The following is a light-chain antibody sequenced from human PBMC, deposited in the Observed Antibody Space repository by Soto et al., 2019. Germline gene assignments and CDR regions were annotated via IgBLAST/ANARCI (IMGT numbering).Light chain of an antibody. CDR1: SSNIGAGYD. Sequence: QSVLTQSPSVSGAPGQRVTISCTGSSSNIGAGYDVHWYQQLPGTAPKLLVYGYNNRPSGVPDRFSVSKSGTSASLTITGLQTEDEADYYCQSYDSSLSAWVFGGGTKVTVL. CDR3: QSYDSSLSAWV. CDR2: GYN. J-gene: IGLJ2*01. V-gene: IGLV1-40*01.